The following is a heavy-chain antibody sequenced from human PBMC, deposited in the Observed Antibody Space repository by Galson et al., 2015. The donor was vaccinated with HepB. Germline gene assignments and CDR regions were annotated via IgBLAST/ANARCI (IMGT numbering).Heavy chain of an antibody. Sequence: SVKVSCKASGDISSKNTISWVRQVPGQGLEWMGRIILMVGMVNYAQKFQGRLTITADRPTSTVYMDLSSLTSEDTAVYYCARDLPPRGVDYWGQGTPVTVSS. V-gene: IGHV1-69*04. D-gene: IGHD6-25*01. CDR2: IILMVGMV. CDR3: ARDLPPRGVDY. CDR1: GDISSKNT. J-gene: IGHJ4*02.